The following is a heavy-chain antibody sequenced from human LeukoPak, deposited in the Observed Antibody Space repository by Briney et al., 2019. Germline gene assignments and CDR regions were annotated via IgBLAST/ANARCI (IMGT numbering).Heavy chain of an antibody. CDR1: GGTLSSYT. CDR2: IMPLFNTP. Sequence: GASVKVSCKASGGTLSSYTITWVRQAPGQGLEWMGGIMPLFNTPNYAQQFQGRVTITTDESTSTAYMELSSLRFEDTAMYYCARVDRYHFYLDVWGKGTTVTVSS. J-gene: IGHJ6*03. CDR3: ARVDRYHFYLDV. V-gene: IGHV1-69*05.